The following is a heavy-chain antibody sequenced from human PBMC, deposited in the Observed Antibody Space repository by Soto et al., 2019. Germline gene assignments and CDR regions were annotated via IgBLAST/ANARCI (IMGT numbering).Heavy chain of an antibody. D-gene: IGHD2-21*02. Sequence: ASVKVSCKASGYTFTSYVMHWVRQAPGQGLEWMGIINPSGGRTSYAQKFQDRVTMTRDTSTSTVYMELSSLRSGDTAVYYCARTYCGADCPRRDFDYWGQGTLVTVSS. J-gene: IGHJ4*02. CDR3: ARTYCGADCPRRDFDY. V-gene: IGHV1-46*01. CDR1: GYTFTSYV. CDR2: INPSGGRT.